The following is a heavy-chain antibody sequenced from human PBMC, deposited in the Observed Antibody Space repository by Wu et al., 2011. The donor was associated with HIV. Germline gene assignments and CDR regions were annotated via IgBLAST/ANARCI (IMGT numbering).Heavy chain of an antibody. J-gene: IGHJ4*02. V-gene: IGHV1-8*03. CDR3: ARAASAAGGXY. D-gene: IGHD2-15*01. CDR2: MNPSTGNT. Sequence: QVQLEQSGAEVKKPGASVKVSCKASGYTFINFDINWVRQATGQGLEWMGWMNPSTGNTGYAQKFQGRVTITTNTSISTAYMELTRLQSDDTAVYYCARAASAAGGXYWGQGTLVTVSS. CDR1: GYTFINFD.